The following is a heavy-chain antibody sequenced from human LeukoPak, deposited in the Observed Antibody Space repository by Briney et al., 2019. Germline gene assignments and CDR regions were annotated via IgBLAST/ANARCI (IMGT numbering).Heavy chain of an antibody. V-gene: IGHV4-30-2*01. D-gene: IGHD2-2*01. J-gene: IGHJ5*02. CDR3: ARRRCSSTSCYAYRVVVNWFDP. CDR2: IYHSGST. CDR1: GGSISSGGYY. Sequence: SQTLSLTCTVSGGSISSGGYYWSWIRQPPGTGLEWIGYIYHSGSTYYNPSLKSRVTISVDTSKNQFSLKLSSVTAADTAVYYCARRRCSSTSCYAYRVVVNWFDPWGQGTLVTVSS.